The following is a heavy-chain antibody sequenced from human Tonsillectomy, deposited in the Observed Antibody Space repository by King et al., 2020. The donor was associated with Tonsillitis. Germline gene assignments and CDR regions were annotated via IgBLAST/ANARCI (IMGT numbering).Heavy chain of an antibody. D-gene: IGHD3-22*01. V-gene: IGHV3-30-3*01. J-gene: IGHJ4*02. CDR3: AREDYYHSSGYFDY. CDR1: GFTFRNYA. Sequence: VQLVESGGGVVQPGRSLRLSCAASGFTFRNYAMHWVRQAPGKGLEWVAVISYDGSNKYYADSVKGRFTISRDNSENTLCLQMNSLRAEDTAVYYCAREDYYHSSGYFDYWGQGTLVTVSS. CDR2: ISYDGSNK.